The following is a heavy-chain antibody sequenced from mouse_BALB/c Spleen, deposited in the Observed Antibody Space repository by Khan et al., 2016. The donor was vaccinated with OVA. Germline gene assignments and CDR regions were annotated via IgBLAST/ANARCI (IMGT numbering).Heavy chain of an antibody. J-gene: IGHJ2*01. Sequence: EVQGVESGGGLVQPGGSRKLSCVASGFTFSNFGMHWVRQAPEKGLEWVAYISGDSSTIYYTDTVKGRFTISRDNPKNTLFLQLTSLGSEDMAMYYCARSFYYGYYFDQWGQGTTLTVSS. CDR3: ARSFYYGYYFDQ. V-gene: IGHV5-17*02. CDR2: ISGDSSTI. D-gene: IGHD1-1*01. CDR1: GFTFSNFG.